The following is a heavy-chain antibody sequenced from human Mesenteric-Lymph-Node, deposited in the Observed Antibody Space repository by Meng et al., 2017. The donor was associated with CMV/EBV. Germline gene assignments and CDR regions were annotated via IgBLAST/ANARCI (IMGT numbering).Heavy chain of an antibody. J-gene: IGHJ5*02. CDR3: ARGNTFYCSGGLCYSNWFDP. CDR1: GDSIRSSSYY. V-gene: IGHV4-39*07. D-gene: IGHD2-15*01. Sequence: GSLRLSCTVSGDSIRSSSYYWGWIRQPPGKGLVYIVSIYSSGTTYYNPSLKSRVTISLDTSKNQFSLKLNSVTAADTAVYYCARGNTFYCSGGLCYSNWFDPWGQGSLVTVSS. CDR2: IYSSGTT.